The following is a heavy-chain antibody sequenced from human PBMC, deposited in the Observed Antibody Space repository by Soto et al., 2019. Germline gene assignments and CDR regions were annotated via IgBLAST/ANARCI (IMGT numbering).Heavy chain of an antibody. CDR1: GYTFTSYH. CDR3: ARDTPPTDY. CDR2: ISAYTTNT. Sequence: QVQLVQSGAEVKKPGASVKDSCKTSGYTFTSYHISWVRQAPGQGLEWMGWISAYTTNTNYAQKFQGRDAMTTDTLPSTAYMELRSLRSDDTAVYYCARDTPPTDYWGQGTLVTVSS. V-gene: IGHV1-18*01. J-gene: IGHJ4*02.